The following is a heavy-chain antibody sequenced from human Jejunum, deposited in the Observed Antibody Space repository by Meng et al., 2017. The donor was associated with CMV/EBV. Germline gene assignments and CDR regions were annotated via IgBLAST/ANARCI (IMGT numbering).Heavy chain of an antibody. CDR1: GYRFINSA. V-gene: IGHV1-3*04. D-gene: IGHD2-2*01. J-gene: IGHJ2*01. Sequence: SGYRFINSAIHWVRQAPGQRLEWMGGINTQSGNIRYSQEFQGRVTITSDTSASTVYLELSSLRSEDTAVYYCARLFGAAAPMSWYFDLWGRGTLVTVSS. CDR2: INTQSGNI. CDR3: ARLFGAAAPMSWYFDL.